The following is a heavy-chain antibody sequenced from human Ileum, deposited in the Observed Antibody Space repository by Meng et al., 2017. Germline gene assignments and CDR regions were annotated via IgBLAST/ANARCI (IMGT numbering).Heavy chain of an antibody. V-gene: IGHV4-4*02. CDR1: GASISSGNW. D-gene: IGHD5-12*01. CDR2: IFHGGTT. J-gene: IGHJ4*02. CDR3: ARGIGDIRVGFDY. Sequence: QVERQGSGPGLVKPSGTMSLTCAVSGASISSGNWWNWVRQSPGKGLEWIGEIFHGGTTNYNPSLKNRVTLLMDKSKNQFSLQLTSVTAADTAVFYCARGIGDIRVGFDYWGQGILVTVSS.